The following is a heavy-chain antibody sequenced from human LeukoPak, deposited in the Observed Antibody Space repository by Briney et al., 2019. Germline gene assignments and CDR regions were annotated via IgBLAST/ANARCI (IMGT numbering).Heavy chain of an antibody. CDR1: GGSISSSSYY. Sequence: PSETLSLTCTVSGGSISSSSYYWGWIRQPPGKGLEWIGSIYYSGSTYYNPSLKSRVTISVDTSKNQFSLKLSSVTAADTAVYYCERVVTKMAGYCTNGVCYTRSIDYWGQGTLVTVSS. D-gene: IGHD2-8*01. CDR2: IYYSGST. V-gene: IGHV4-39*07. CDR3: ERVVTKMAGYCTNGVCYTRSIDY. J-gene: IGHJ4*02.